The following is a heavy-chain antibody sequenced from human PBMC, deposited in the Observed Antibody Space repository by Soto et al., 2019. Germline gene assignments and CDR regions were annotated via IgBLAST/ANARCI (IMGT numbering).Heavy chain of an antibody. CDR1: GSTFSSYA. CDR3: AKAPLDITIFGVVISFQH. CDR2: ISGSGGST. V-gene: IGHV3-23*01. D-gene: IGHD3-3*01. J-gene: IGHJ1*01. Sequence: GGSLRLSCAASGSTFSSYAMSWVRQAPGKGLEWVSAISGSGGSTYYADSVKGRFTISRDNSKNTLYLQMNSLRAEDTAVYYCAKAPLDITIFGVVISFQHWGQGTLVTVSS.